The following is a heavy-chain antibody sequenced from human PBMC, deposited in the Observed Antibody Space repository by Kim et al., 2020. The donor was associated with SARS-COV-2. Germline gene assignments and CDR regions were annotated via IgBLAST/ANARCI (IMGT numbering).Heavy chain of an antibody. D-gene: IGHD2-2*01. V-gene: IGHV3-30*02. Sequence: VKGRCTISRDNSKNTLYLQMNSLGPEDTGVYYCAKERTECQMQSMGYYGLDVWGKGTTVTVSS. CDR3: AKERTECQMQSMGYYGLDV. J-gene: IGHJ6*04.